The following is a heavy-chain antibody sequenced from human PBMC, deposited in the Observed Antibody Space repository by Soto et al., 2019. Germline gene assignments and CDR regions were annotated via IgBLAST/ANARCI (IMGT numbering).Heavy chain of an antibody. CDR1: GFTFSSYG. D-gene: IGHD2-15*01. CDR2: ISYDGSNK. V-gene: IGHV3-30*18. J-gene: IGHJ6*02. Sequence: QVQLVESVGGVVQPGRSLRLSCAASGFTFSSYGMHWVRQAPGKGLEWVAVISYDGSNKYYADSVKGRFTISRDNSKNTLYLQMNSLRAEDTAVYYCAKSNGGYCSGGSCSRNYGMDVWGQGTTVTVSS. CDR3: AKSNGGYCSGGSCSRNYGMDV.